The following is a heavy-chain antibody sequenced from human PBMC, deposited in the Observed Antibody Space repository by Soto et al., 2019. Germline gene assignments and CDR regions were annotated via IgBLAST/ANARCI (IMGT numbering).Heavy chain of an antibody. V-gene: IGHV4-4*02. J-gene: IGHJ4*02. Sequence: KTSETLSLTCAVSGGSISSTNWWYWARQPPGKGLEWIGEIYHSGSTNYNPSLKSRVTISIDESKNQFSLKLNSVTAADTAVYYCARDPYSGSSLSAYWGQGILVTVSS. CDR3: ARDPYSGSSLSAY. CDR1: GGSISSTNW. D-gene: IGHD1-26*01. CDR2: IYHSGST.